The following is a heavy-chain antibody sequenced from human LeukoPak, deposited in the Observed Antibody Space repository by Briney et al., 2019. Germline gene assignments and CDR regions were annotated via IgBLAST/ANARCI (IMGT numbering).Heavy chain of an antibody. Sequence: ASVKVSCKASGGTFSSYAISWVRQAPGQGLEWMGGIIPIFGTANYAQKFQGRVTITADKSTSTAYMELSSLRSEDTAVYYCARDQYYGSGSYCNSGKWFDPWGQGTLVTVSS. J-gene: IGHJ5*02. CDR1: GGTFSSYA. CDR3: ARDQYYGSGSYCNSGKWFDP. D-gene: IGHD3-10*01. CDR2: IIPIFGTA. V-gene: IGHV1-69*06.